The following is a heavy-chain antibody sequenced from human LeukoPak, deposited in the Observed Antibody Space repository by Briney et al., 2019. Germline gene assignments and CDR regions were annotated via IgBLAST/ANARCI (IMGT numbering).Heavy chain of an antibody. CDR1: GGTFSSYA. CDR2: IIPIFGTA. J-gene: IGHJ5*02. Sequence: SVKVSCKASGGTFSSYAISWVRQAPGQGLEWMGGIIPIFGTANYAQKFQGRVTITADESTSTAYMELSSLRSEDTAVYYCARGYYDSSGGNWFDPWGQGTLVTVSS. D-gene: IGHD3-22*01. CDR3: ARGYYDSSGGNWFDP. V-gene: IGHV1-69*13.